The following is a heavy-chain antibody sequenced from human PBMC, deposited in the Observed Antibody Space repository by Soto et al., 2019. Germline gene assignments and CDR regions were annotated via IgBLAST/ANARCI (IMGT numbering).Heavy chain of an antibody. Sequence: GALRLSCAASGFTLSDYYMSWIRQAPGKGLEWVAVVSYDGSNIYYADSVKGRFSISRDSSKNTLYLQMNSLRAEDTAVYYCARDAGVVAQYYFRVWGQGTLVTVSS. V-gene: IGHV3-30-3*01. CDR1: GFTLSDYY. D-gene: IGHD3-22*01. CDR2: VSYDGSNI. J-gene: IGHJ4*02. CDR3: ARDAGVVAQYYFRV.